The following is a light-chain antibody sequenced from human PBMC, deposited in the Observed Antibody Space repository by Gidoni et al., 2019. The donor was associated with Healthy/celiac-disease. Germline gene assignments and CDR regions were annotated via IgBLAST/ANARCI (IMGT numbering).Light chain of an antibody. CDR2: KAS. CDR1: QSISSW. CDR3: QQYNSYPWT. J-gene: IGKJ1*01. Sequence: IQMTQSPSTLSASVGDRVTITCRASQSISSWLAWYQQKPGKAPKLLIYKASSLESGVPSRFSSSGSGTEFTLTISSLQPDDFATYYCQQYNSYPWTFGQGTKVEIK. V-gene: IGKV1-5*03.